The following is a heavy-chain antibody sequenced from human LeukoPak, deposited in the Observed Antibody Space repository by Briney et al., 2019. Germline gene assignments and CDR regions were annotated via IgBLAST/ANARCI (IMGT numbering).Heavy chain of an antibody. CDR2: MNPNSGNT. Sequence: ASVKVSCKASGYTFTSYDINWVRQATGQGLEWMGWMNPNSGNTVYAQKFQGRVTMTRNTSISTAYMELSSLRSEVTAVYYCARDLTMVRGVISGYWGQGTLVTVSS. D-gene: IGHD3-10*01. CDR1: GYTFTSYD. V-gene: IGHV1-8*01. CDR3: ARDLTMVRGVISGY. J-gene: IGHJ4*02.